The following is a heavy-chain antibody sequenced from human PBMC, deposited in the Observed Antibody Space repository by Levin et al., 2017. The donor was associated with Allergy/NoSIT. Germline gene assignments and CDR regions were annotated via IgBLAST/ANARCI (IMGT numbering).Heavy chain of an antibody. J-gene: IGHJ4*02. CDR1: GFTFGDYA. D-gene: IGHD3-16*01. CDR2: IRSKAYGGTP. Sequence: LSGGSLRLSCTGSGFTFGDYALSWFRQAPGRGLEWVSFIRSKAYGGTPEYAASVKGRFYISRDDSKSIAYLEMNSLKTEDTAVYFCSRNTGGPDHFDYWGQGALVTVSS. V-gene: IGHV3-49*03. CDR3: SRNTGGPDHFDY.